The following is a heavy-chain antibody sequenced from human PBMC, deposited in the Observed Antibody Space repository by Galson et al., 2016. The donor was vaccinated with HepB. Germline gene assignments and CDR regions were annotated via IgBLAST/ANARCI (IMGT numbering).Heavy chain of an antibody. Sequence: SETLSLTCTVSGDSVSSGRYFWSWIRQTPGKGLEWIGYIYYNGNTKYKPSLKSRVTISVDTSKNQFSLSVSSLTAPDTAVYYCARVFSSSWFYYFDFWGQGTLVTVSS. CDR3: ARVFSSSWFYYFDF. CDR1: GDSVSSGRYF. J-gene: IGHJ4*02. D-gene: IGHD6-13*01. V-gene: IGHV4-61*01. CDR2: IYYNGNT.